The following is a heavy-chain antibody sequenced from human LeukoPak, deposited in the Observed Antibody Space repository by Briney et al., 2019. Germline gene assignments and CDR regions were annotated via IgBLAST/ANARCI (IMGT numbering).Heavy chain of an antibody. V-gene: IGHV3-23*01. D-gene: IGHD3-10*01. CDR2: ITGSDDRT. J-gene: IGHJ4*02. CDR3: AKADLVRGVINIFDY. Sequence: PGGSLSLSCAASGFTFSNSAMTWVRQAPGKGLEWVSTITGSDDRTYYADSVKGRFTISRDYSRNTLHLQMNSLRAEDTAVYYCAKADLVRGVINIFDYWGQGTLVTVSS. CDR1: GFTFSNSA.